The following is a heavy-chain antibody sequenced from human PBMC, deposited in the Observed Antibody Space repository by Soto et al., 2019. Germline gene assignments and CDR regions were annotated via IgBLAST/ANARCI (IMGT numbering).Heavy chain of an antibody. CDR2: IYPGDSDT. J-gene: IGHJ4*02. Sequence: GESLKISCKGSGYSFTSYWIGWVRQMPGKGLEWMGIIYPGDSDTRYSPSFQGQVTISADKSITTAYLQWSSLKASDTAMYYCARPKGYCSGGSCYPQYYFDYWGQGTLVTVSS. CDR1: GYSFTSYW. CDR3: ARPKGYCSGGSCYPQYYFDY. D-gene: IGHD2-15*01. V-gene: IGHV5-51*01.